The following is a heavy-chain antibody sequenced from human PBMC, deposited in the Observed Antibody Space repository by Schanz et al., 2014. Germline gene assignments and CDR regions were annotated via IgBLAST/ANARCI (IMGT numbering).Heavy chain of an antibody. V-gene: IGHV3-33*06. CDR2: ISYDGSFK. CDR1: GFNFGSHG. Sequence: QVQLVESGGGVVQPGRSLRLSCAASGFNFGSHGMHWVRQAPGKGLEWVAVISYDGSFKNYADSVRGRITMSRDNSKNTMYVEMNSLRVEDTAVYYCAKTLFPGGTQTFGNWGRGTLVTVSS. CDR3: AKTLFPGGTQTFGN. J-gene: IGHJ4*02. D-gene: IGHD2-8*02.